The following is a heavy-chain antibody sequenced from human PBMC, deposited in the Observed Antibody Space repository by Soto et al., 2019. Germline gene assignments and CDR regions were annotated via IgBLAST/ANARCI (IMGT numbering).Heavy chain of an antibody. CDR2: IKQDGSEK. Sequence: EVQLVESGGGLVQPGGSLRLSCAASGFTFSSYWMSWVRQAPGKGLEWVANIKQDGSEKYYVDSVKGRFTISRDNAKNSLYLQMNSLRAEDTAVYYCARDSGRYDSSGYYYNYFDYWGQGTLVTVSS. D-gene: IGHD3-22*01. CDR1: GFTFSSYW. CDR3: ARDSGRYDSSGYYYNYFDY. V-gene: IGHV3-7*03. J-gene: IGHJ4*02.